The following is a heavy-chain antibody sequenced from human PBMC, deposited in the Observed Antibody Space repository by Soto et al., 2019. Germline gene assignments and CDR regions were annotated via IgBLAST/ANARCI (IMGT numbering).Heavy chain of an antibody. CDR3: VRTSLVVAAATREDY. CDR1: GFPFSSFW. Sequence: EVQLVESGGGLVQPGGSLRLSCAASGFPFSSFWMHWVRQAPGKGLVWFSRINSDGSSTSYADSVKGRFTISRDNAKNTLYLQMNSLGAEDTAVYYCVRTSLVVAAATREDYWGQGTLVTVSS. J-gene: IGHJ4*02. D-gene: IGHD2-15*01. V-gene: IGHV3-74*01. CDR2: INSDGSST.